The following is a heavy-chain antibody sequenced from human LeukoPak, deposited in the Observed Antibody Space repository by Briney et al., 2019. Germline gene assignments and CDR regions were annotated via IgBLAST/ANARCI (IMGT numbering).Heavy chain of an antibody. CDR1: GFTFSSYS. Sequence: GGSLRLSCGASGFTFSSYSMNWVRQAPGKGLEWVSSISSSSSYIYYADSVKGRFTISRDNAKNSLYLQMNSLRAEDTAVYYCARVALAVAVPYYYYYMDVWGKGTTVTVSS. D-gene: IGHD6-19*01. CDR2: ISSSSSYI. CDR3: ARVALAVAVPYYYYYMDV. J-gene: IGHJ6*03. V-gene: IGHV3-21*01.